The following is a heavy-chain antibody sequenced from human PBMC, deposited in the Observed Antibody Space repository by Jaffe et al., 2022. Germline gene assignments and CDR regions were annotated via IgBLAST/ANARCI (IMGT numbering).Heavy chain of an antibody. CDR1: GFTFSSYS. CDR3: ASLASTVHYYYYYYMDV. J-gene: IGHJ6*03. V-gene: IGHV3-21*01. D-gene: IGHD4-4*01. Sequence: EVQLVESGGGLVKPGGSLRLSCAASGFTFSSYSMNWVRQAPGKGLEWVSSISSSSSYIYYADSVKGRFTISRDNAKNSLYLQMNSLRAEDTAVYYCASLASTVHYYYYYYMDVWGKGTTVTVSS. CDR2: ISSSSSYI.